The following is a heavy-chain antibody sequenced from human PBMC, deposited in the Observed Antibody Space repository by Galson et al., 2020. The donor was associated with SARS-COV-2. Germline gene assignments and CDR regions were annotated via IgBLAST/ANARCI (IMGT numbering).Heavy chain of an antibody. V-gene: IGHV3-30*02. J-gene: IGHJ3*01. CDR2: IRYDGNNK. CDR3: AKDNDVWTGWGAVDL. CDR1: GFTFSNSG. Sequence: GESLKISCAASGFTFSNSGMHWVRQAPGTGLEWVAFIRYDGNNKYYVDSVKGRFTISRDNSKNTLYLLMSSLRIEDTAVYYCAKDNDVWTGWGAVDLWGQGTPVTVSS. D-gene: IGHD3-3*01.